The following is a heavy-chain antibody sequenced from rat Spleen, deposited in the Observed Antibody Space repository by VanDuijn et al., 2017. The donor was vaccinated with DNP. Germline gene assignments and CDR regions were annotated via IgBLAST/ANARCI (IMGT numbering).Heavy chain of an antibody. D-gene: IGHD1-1*01. J-gene: IGHJ4*01. CDR2: ITNTGGKT. CDR1: GLTFNNYG. V-gene: IGHV5S13*01. CDR3: ARHGPSYYSADDSAMDA. Sequence: EVQLVESGGGLVQPGRSLKLSCAASGLTFNNYGMAWVRQAPTQGLEWVASITNTGGKTYYRDSVKGRFTISRDNAKSTLYLQIDSLRSEDTATYHCARHGPSYYSADDSAMDAWGQGTSVTVSS.